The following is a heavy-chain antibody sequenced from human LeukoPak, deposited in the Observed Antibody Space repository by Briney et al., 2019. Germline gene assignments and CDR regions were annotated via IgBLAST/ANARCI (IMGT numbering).Heavy chain of an antibody. CDR1: SRSISSYY. CDR2: IYTSGST. CDR3: AGRVESTGSFDL. V-gene: IGHV4-4*07. D-gene: IGHD1-14*01. J-gene: IGHJ2*01. Sequence: SETLSLTCGVSSRSISSYYWSWIRQPAGKGLEWIGRIYTSGSTNYNPSLKSRVTMSVDTSKNQFSLKLSSVTAADTAVYYCAGRVESTGSFDLWGRGTLVTVSS.